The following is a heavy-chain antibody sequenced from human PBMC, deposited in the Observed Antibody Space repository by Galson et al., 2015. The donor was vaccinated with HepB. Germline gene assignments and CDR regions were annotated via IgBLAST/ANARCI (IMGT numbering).Heavy chain of an antibody. V-gene: IGHV5-51*01. CDR3: ARLGWDIVVEPAAIAWFDP. J-gene: IGHJ5*02. Sequence: GLEWMAIIYPGDSDTRYNPSFQGQVTISADKSSSTTYLQWSSLKASDTAMYYCARLGWDIVVEPAAIAWFDPWGQGTLVSVSS. D-gene: IGHD2-2*02. CDR2: IYPGDSDT.